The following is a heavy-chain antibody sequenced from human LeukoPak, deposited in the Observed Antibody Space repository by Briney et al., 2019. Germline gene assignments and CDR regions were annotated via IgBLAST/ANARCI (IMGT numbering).Heavy chain of an antibody. CDR3: ARGIAARYHWFDP. V-gene: IGHV4-34*01. Sequence: SETLSLTCAVYGGSFSGYYWSWIRQPPGKGLEWIGEINHSGSTNYNPSLKSRVTISVDTSKNQFSLKLSSVTAADTAVYYCARGIAARYHWFDPWGQGTLVTVSP. D-gene: IGHD6-6*01. CDR2: INHSGST. J-gene: IGHJ5*02. CDR1: GGSFSGYY.